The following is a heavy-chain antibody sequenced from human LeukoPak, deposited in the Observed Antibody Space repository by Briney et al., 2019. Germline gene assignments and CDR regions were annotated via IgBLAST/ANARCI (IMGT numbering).Heavy chain of an antibody. Sequence: PGGSLRLSCTVSGGSISSYYWSWIRQPPGKGLEWIGYIYTSGSTNYNPSLKSRVTISVDTSKNQFSLKLSSVTAADTAVYYCARHLPEDSSGAYYYYYYMDVWGKGTTVTVSS. CDR2: IYTSGST. CDR1: GGSISSYY. CDR3: ARHLPEDSSGAYYYYYYMDV. V-gene: IGHV4-4*09. J-gene: IGHJ6*03. D-gene: IGHD3-22*01.